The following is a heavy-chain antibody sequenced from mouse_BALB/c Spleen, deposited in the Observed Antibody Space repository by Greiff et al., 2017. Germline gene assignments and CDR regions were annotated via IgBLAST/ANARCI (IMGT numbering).Heavy chain of an antibody. CDR1: GYTFTSYW. V-gene: IGHV1-69*02. Sequence: QVQLQQPGAELVKPGASVKLSCKASGYTFTSYWMHWVKQRPGQGLEWIGEIDPSDSYTNYNQKFKGKATLTVDKSSSTAYMQLSSLTSEDSAVYYCVCLLPWFADWGQGTLVTVSA. CDR2: IDPSDSYT. J-gene: IGHJ3*01. D-gene: IGHD2-12*01. CDR3: VCLLPWFAD.